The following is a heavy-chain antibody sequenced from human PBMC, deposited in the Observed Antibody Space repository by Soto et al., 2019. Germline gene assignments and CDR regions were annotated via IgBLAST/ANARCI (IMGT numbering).Heavy chain of an antibody. Sequence: EVQLVESGGGLIQPGGSLRLSCAVSGFTVSNNYMSWVRQAPGKGLEGVSVIYSGGYTAYGDSVKGRFTISRDNPKNTLYLQRKTLSAEETAGYFCAAHPRGGGYWGQGTLVTVSS. CDR2: IYSGGYT. J-gene: IGHJ4*02. CDR3: AAHPRGGGY. CDR1: GFTVSNNY. D-gene: IGHD3-16*01. V-gene: IGHV3-53*01.